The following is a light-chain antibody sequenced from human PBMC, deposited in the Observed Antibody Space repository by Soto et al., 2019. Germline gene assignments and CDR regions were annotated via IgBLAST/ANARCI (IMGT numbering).Light chain of an antibody. CDR1: SSNIGKNY. V-gene: IGLV1-51*01. CDR3: GTWDNNLGVV. Sequence: QSVLTQPPSVSAAPGQKVTIPCSGASSNIGKNYVCWYQQFPGAAPKLLIYDNNKRPSEIPDRFSGSKSGTSATLGITGLQTGDEADYYCGTWDNNLGVVFGGGTKLTVL. J-gene: IGLJ2*01. CDR2: DNN.